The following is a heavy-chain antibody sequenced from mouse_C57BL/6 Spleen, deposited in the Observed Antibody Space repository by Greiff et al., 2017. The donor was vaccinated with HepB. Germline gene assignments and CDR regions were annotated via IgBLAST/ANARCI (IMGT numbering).Heavy chain of an antibody. D-gene: IGHD2-2*01. J-gene: IGHJ2*01. V-gene: IGHV1-82*01. CDR1: GYAFSSSW. Sequence: QVQLQQSGPELVKPGASVKISCKASGYAFSSSWMNWVKQRPGKGLEWIGRIYPGDGDTNYNGKFKGKATLTADKSSSTAYMQLSSQTSEDSAVYFGARVTYYGYDGDYFDYWGQGTTLTVSS. CDR2: IYPGDGDT. CDR3: ARVTYYGYDGDYFDY.